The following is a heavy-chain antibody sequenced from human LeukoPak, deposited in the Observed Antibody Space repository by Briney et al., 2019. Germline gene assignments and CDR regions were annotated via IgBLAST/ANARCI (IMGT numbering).Heavy chain of an antibody. D-gene: IGHD1-26*01. Sequence: GGSLRLSCAASGFTFSSYAMSWVRQAPGKGLEWVSAISGSGGSTYHADSVRGRFIISRHNSKNILYLHMNSLRAEDTAVYYCARYSATFSNSYFDCWGQGTLVTVSS. V-gene: IGHV3-23*01. CDR2: ISGSGGST. CDR1: GFTFSSYA. CDR3: ARYSATFSNSYFDC. J-gene: IGHJ4*02.